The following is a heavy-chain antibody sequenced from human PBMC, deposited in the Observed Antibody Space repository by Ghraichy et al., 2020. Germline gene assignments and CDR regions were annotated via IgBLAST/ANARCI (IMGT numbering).Heavy chain of an antibody. CDR3: TTLIRRELQVDY. J-gene: IGHJ4*02. CDR2: IKSKTDGGTT. CDR1: GFTFSNAW. D-gene: IGHD1-26*01. V-gene: IGHV3-15*01. Sequence: GESLNISCAASGFTFSNAWMSWVRQAPGKGLEWVGRIKSKTDGGTTDYRAPVKGRFTISRDDSKNTLYLQMNSLKTEDTAVYYCTTLIRRELQVDYWGQGTLLIVSS.